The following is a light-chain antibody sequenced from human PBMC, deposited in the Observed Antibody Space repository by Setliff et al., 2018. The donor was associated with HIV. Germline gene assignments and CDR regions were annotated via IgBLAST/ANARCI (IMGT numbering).Light chain of an antibody. CDR1: SSDVGDYKY. CDR3: SSYSSSTSFYV. CDR2: DVS. Sequence: QSALTQPASVSGSPGQSITISCTGTSSDVGDYKYVSWYQQLPGKAPKPMLYDVSHRPSGVSNRFSGSKSGDTASLTISGLQADDEANYYCSSYSSSTSFYVFGTGTKVTVL. V-gene: IGLV2-14*01. J-gene: IGLJ1*01.